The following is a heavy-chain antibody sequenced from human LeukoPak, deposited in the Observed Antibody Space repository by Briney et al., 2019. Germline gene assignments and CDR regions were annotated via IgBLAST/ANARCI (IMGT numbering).Heavy chain of an antibody. CDR3: ARDVHFAFDY. V-gene: IGHV3-48*02. CDR1: GFTFRSYS. Sequence: PGGSLRLSCAASGFTFRSYSMNWVRQAPGKGLEWVSYIGGTSSTISYADSVKGRFTISRDNAKNSLYLQMNSLRDEDTAVYYCARDVHFAFDYWGQGTLVMVSS. J-gene: IGHJ4*02. CDR2: IGGTSSTI.